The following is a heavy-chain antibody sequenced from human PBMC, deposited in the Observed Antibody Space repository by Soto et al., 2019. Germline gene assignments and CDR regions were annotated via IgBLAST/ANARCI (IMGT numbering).Heavy chain of an antibody. CDR1: GGSFIGYY. D-gene: IGHD3-3*01. V-gene: IGHV4-34*01. CDR3: ARGTYYDFWSGYPKTHYYYYGMDV. Sequence: TSETLSLTCAVYGGSFIGYYWSWRRQPPGKGLEWIGEINHSGSTNYNPSLKSRVTVSVDTSKNQFSLKLSSVTAADTAVYYCARGTYYDFWSGYPKTHYYYYGMDVWGQGTTVTVSS. CDR2: INHSGST. J-gene: IGHJ6*02.